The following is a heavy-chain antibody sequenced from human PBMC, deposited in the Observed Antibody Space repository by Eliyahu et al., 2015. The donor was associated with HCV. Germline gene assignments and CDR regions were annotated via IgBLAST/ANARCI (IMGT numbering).Heavy chain of an antibody. CDR2: ISPYHGGT. V-gene: IGHV1-18*01. CDR1: GYTFTSYG. D-gene: IGHD1-26*01. Sequence: QFQLVQSGAEVKKPGASVKVSCKPSGYTFTSYGISWVRQAPGQGLEWVGWISPYHGGTDHAQNLQGRVTMTTDTSTSTAYMELRSLRSDDTAVYYCARDIAGSWGFDYWGQGTLVTVSS. J-gene: IGHJ4*02. CDR3: ARDIAGSWGFDY.